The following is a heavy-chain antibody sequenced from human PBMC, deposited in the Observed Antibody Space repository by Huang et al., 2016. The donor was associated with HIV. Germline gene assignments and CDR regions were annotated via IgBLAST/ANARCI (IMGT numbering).Heavy chain of an antibody. Sequence: QVQLQQWGAGLLKPSETLSLTCAVYGGSFSGYYWSWIRQPPGKGLEWIGEINHSGSPNYNPSLKSRVTISGDTSKNQFSLKLSSVTAADTAVYYCARILMYYNSSGYGFDYWGQGTLVTVSS. CDR2: INHSGSP. D-gene: IGHD3-22*01. V-gene: IGHV4-34*01. CDR1: GGSFSGYY. CDR3: ARILMYYNSSGYGFDY. J-gene: IGHJ4*02.